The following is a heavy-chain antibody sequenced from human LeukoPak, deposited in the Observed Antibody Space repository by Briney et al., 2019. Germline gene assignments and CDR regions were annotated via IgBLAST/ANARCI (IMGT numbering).Heavy chain of an antibody. J-gene: IGHJ3*02. D-gene: IGHD1-7*01. CDR2: THYSDST. CDR1: GGTISRNY. Sequence: SETLSLTCTVSGGTISRNYWSCIRQPPGKGLEWIAYTHYSDSTNYNPSLKSRLTISLDASKNQFSLKLGSVTAADTALYYCARDRRRELLHAFDIWGQGTMVTVSS. V-gene: IGHV4-59*13. CDR3: ARDRRRELLHAFDI.